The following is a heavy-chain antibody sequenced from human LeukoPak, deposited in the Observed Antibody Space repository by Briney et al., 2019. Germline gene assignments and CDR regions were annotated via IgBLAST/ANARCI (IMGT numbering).Heavy chain of an antibody. Sequence: GSLRLPFEVSGFRVSSFAMSLVGLAPGKGLDWGSAVRGSVDSTYYADSVKGWFTISRDNSRNTLYLQMTSLRAEDTAVYYCAKDGYCTTITCYGWLDYWGLGTLVTVSS. D-gene: IGHD2-2*03. CDR2: VRGSVDST. CDR1: GFRVSSFA. V-gene: IGHV3-23*01. CDR3: AKDGYCTTITCYGWLDY. J-gene: IGHJ4*02.